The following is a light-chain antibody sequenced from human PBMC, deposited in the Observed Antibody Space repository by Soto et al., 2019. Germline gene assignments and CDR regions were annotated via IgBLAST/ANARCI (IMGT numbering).Light chain of an antibody. Sequence: EIVMTQSPATLSVSPGERATLSCRASQSVSSNLAWYQQKPGQAPRLLIYGASTRATGIPAGFSGSGSGTEFTLTLSSLQSEDFAVYYCQQYNNWPFTFGPGTKVDIK. J-gene: IGKJ3*01. CDR2: GAS. CDR1: QSVSSN. V-gene: IGKV3-15*01. CDR3: QQYNNWPFT.